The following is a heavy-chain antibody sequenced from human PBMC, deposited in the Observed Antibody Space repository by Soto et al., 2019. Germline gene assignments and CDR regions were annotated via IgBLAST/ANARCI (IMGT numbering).Heavy chain of an antibody. Sequence: QLQLLESGPGLVKPSGTLSLSCTVSGASFGTSAYYWGWIRRDPGKGLEWIGSINSSGSTFSNPSLKSRVTISVDTSRNQFSLKLTSVTADETALYYCSRRAPEGFDPWGQGTLVTVSS. J-gene: IGHJ5*02. CDR1: GASFGTSAYY. CDR3: SRRAPEGFDP. CDR2: INSSGST. V-gene: IGHV4-39*01.